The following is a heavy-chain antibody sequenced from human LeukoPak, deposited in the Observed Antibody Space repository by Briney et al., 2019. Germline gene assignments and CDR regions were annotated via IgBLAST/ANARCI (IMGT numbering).Heavy chain of an antibody. J-gene: IGHJ4*02. CDR2: FDPEDGET. V-gene: IGHV1-24*01. Sequence: ASVKVSCKASGGTFSSYAISWVRQAPGKGLEWMGGFDPEDGETIYAQKFQGRVTMTEDTSTDTAYMELSSLRSEDTAVYYCATSSSWENFDYWGQGTLVTVSS. CDR3: ATSSSWENFDY. CDR1: GGTFSSYA. D-gene: IGHD6-13*01.